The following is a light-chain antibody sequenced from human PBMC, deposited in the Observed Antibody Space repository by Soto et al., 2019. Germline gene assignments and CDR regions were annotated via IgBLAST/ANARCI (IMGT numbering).Light chain of an antibody. CDR3: QQCEISPFT. J-gene: IGKJ2*01. V-gene: IGKV3-20*01. CDR2: GAS. Sequence: EIVVTQSPGPLSLSPGERATLSFRASESVSRLAWYQQQPGQAPRLLISGASSRATGIPDRFSGSGSATDFTIIISRQEHDDFALYCCQQCEISPFTFGQGTNLEIK. CDR1: ESVSR.